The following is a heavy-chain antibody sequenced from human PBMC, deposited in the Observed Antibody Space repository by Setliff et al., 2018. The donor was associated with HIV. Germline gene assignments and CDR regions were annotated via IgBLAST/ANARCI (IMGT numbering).Heavy chain of an antibody. CDR3: ARVGMYYNFWSGYYTYYYYYYMDV. CDR1: GYTFTDYY. Sequence: ASVKVTCKVSGYTFTDYYMHWVQQAPGKGLEWMGLVDPEDGETIYAEKFQGRVTITADTSTDTAYMQLSSLRSEDTAVYYCARVGMYYNFWSGYYTYYYYYYMDVWGKGTTVTVSS. CDR2: VDPEDGET. J-gene: IGHJ6*03. V-gene: IGHV1-69-2*01. D-gene: IGHD3-3*01.